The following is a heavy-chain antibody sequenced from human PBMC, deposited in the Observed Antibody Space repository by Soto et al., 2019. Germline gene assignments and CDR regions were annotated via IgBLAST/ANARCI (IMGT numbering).Heavy chain of an antibody. D-gene: IGHD6-6*01. V-gene: IGHV3-23*01. CDR1: GLTFSSSS. J-gene: IGHJ4*02. CDR2: IDGTGTVT. CDR3: AKGARSSSFDY. Sequence: EVQLLESGGRLVQPGASLRLSCAASGLTFSSSSMSWVRQAPGEGLQWVSSIDGTGTVTLHADSVRGRLTISRDNSKNTLYLQMNSLRAEDTAVYYCAKGARSSSFDYWGQGTLVTVSS.